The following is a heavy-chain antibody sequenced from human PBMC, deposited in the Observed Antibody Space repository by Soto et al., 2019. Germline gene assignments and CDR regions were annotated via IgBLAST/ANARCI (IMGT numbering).Heavy chain of an antibody. CDR2: ISAYNGNT. CDR1: GYTFTSYC. J-gene: IGHJ4*02. CDR3: ARDGLPITIFGVVIIRFDY. Sequence: ASVKVSCKASGYTFTSYCISWVRQAPGQGLEWMGWISAYNGNTNYAQKLQGRVTMTTDTSTSTAYMELRSLRSDDTAVYYCARDGLPITIFGVVIIRFDYWGQGTLVTVSS. V-gene: IGHV1-18*04. D-gene: IGHD3-3*01.